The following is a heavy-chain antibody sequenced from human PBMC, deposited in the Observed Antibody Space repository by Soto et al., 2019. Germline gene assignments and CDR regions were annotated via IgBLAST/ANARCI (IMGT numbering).Heavy chain of an antibody. CDR3: AKDGYYNGWDV. CDR2: IKQDGSEK. V-gene: IGHV3-7*01. J-gene: IGHJ6*02. CDR1: GLTFSRYW. Sequence: GGSLRLSCEASGLTFSRYWMSWVRQAPGKGLEWVANIKQDGSEKYYVDSVKGRFTISRDNAKNSLYLQMNSLRAEDTAVYYCAKDGYYNGWDVWGQGT.